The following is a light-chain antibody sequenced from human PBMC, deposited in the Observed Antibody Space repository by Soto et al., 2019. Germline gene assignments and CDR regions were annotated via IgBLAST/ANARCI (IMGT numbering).Light chain of an antibody. J-gene: IGKJ4*01. Sequence: DIVMTQSPDSLAVSLGERATISCKSSQSVLSSSNNKNHLAWYQQKPGIAPKLLIYAASSLQSGVPSRFSGSGSGTDFTLTISSLQPEDFATYYCQQSYSIPLTFGGGTKVDIK. CDR3: QQSYSIPLT. CDR1: QSVLSSSNNKNH. CDR2: AAS. V-gene: IGKV4-1*01.